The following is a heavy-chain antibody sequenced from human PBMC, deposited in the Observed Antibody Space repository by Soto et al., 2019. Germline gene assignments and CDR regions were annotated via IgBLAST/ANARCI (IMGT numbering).Heavy chain of an antibody. J-gene: IGHJ6*03. D-gene: IGHD3-3*01. V-gene: IGHV4-31*03. Sequence: SETLSLTCTVSGGSISSGGYYWSWIRQHPGKGLEWIGYIYYSGSTYYNPSLKSRVTISVDTSKNQFSLKLSSVTAADTAVYYCARGRDFWSGYYGYGEGEYGYYYMDVWGKGTTVTVSS. CDR2: IYYSGST. CDR1: GGSISSGGYY. CDR3: ARGRDFWSGYYGYGEGEYGYYYMDV.